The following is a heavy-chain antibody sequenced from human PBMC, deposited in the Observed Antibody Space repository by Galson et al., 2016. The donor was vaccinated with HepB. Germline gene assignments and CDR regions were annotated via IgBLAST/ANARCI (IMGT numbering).Heavy chain of an antibody. J-gene: IGHJ4*02. Sequence: SLRLSCAASGFAFSKYPAHWVRQPPGKGLQYVSLITNEGHNTYYADSVKGRFTISRDNSNNTLYLQMTSLRVDDTAVYYCARDRRGSGWYNDYWGQGTLVTVSS. CDR1: GFAFSKYP. CDR3: ARDRRGSGWYNDY. V-gene: IGHV3-64*04. CDR2: ITNEGHNT. D-gene: IGHD6-19*01.